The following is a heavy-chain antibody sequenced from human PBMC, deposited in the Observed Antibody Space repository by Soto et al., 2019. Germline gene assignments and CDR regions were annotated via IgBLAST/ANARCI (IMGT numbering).Heavy chain of an antibody. CDR1: GYTFTNYA. D-gene: IGHD2-2*01. CDR2: INAGNGNT. Sequence: ASVKVSCKASGYTFTNYAVHWVRQAPGQRLGWMGWINAGNGNTMFSQNLQGRVTITRDTSARTVYMELSSLRSEDTAVYYCARGHLAVVPVASWFYYMDVWGKGTTVTVSS. CDR3: ARGHLAVVPVASWFYYMDV. J-gene: IGHJ6*03. V-gene: IGHV1-3*01.